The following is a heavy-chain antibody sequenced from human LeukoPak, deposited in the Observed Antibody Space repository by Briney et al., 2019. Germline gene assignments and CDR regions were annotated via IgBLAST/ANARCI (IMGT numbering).Heavy chain of an antibody. Sequence: SETLSLTCTVSGASISSSRYYWGWIRQPPGKGLEWIGSISYSGTTYYNPSLKSRGSISVDTSRNQFSLKLSSVTAPDTAVYYCARLRAFMDSSPFDYWGQGTLVTVSS. CDR1: GASISSSRYY. CDR3: ARLRAFMDSSPFDY. CDR2: ISYSGTT. J-gene: IGHJ4*02. V-gene: IGHV4-39*01. D-gene: IGHD5-18*01.